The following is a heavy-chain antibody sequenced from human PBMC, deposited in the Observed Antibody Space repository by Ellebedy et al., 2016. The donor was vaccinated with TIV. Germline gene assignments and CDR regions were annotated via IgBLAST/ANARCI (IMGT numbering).Heavy chain of an antibody. D-gene: IGHD2-15*01. CDR1: GFTFSSYA. Sequence: PGGSLRLSCAASGFTFSSYAMHWVRQAPGKGLEWVAVISYDGSNKYYADSVKGRFTISRDNSKNTLYLQMNSLRAEDTAVYYCAREGGSCYFDYWGQGTLVTVSS. J-gene: IGHJ4*02. CDR3: AREGGSCYFDY. V-gene: IGHV3-30-3*01. CDR2: ISYDGSNK.